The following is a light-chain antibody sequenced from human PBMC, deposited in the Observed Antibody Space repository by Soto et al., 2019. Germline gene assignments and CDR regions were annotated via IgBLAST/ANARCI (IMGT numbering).Light chain of an antibody. CDR3: QVWDNGSDGGV. V-gene: IGLV3-21*02. CDR1: NIGSRN. J-gene: IGLJ1*01. CDR2: DSF. Sequence: SYELTQPPLVSVAPGQAASITCGGDNIGSRNVHWYQQKPGQAPVLVLYDSFDRPSGIPERISGSNSGNTATLTINRVEAGDEADYYCQVWDNGSDGGVFGPGTKVTVL.